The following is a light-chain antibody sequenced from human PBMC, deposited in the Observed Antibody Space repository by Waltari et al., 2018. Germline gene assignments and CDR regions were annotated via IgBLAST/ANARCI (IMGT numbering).Light chain of an antibody. CDR2: DVS. Sequence: QSALTQPRSVSGSPGQSVTISCTGTSSDVGAYNYVSWYQQHPARAPKLMIYDVSERHSGVCARFCGSKSGNAATLTIAGLQADDGADDYCCSYAGSSTLVVGGGTTLTVV. CDR3: CSYAGSSTLV. J-gene: IGLJ3*02. CDR1: SSDVGAYNY. V-gene: IGLV2-11*01.